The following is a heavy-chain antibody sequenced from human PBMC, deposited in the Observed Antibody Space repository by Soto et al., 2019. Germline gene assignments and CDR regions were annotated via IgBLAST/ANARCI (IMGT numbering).Heavy chain of an antibody. CDR1: GFTVITNY. Sequence: WGSLRLSCAASGFTVITNYMSLFRQSPWKWLEWVSVIYSGGGTYYADSVKGRFTISRDNSKNTLYLQMNSLRAEDTAVYYCARVEYGYWSSHWGQGTLVTVSS. V-gene: IGHV3-53*01. J-gene: IGHJ4*02. CDR2: IYSGGGT. D-gene: IGHD5-18*01. CDR3: ARVEYGYWSSH.